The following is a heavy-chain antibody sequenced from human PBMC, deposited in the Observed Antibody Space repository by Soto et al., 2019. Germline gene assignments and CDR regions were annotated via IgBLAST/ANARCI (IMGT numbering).Heavy chain of an antibody. V-gene: IGHV1-3*01. CDR2: INAGNGNT. D-gene: IGHD3-22*01. CDR3: ARDRDYYDSPLVWFDP. J-gene: IGHJ5*02. Sequence: GASVKVSCKASGYTFTSYAMHWVRQAPGQRLEWMGWINAGNGNTKYSQKFQGRVTITRDTSASTAYMELSSLRSEDTAVYYCARDRDYYDSPLVWFDPWGQGTLVTVSS. CDR1: GYTFTSYA.